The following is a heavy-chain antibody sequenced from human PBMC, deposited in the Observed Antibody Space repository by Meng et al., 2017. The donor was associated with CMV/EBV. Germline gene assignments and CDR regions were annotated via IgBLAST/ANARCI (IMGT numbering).Heavy chain of an antibody. CDR3: ARDFLTNWFDP. CDR1: GYTFTGYY. CDR2: INPNSGGT. V-gene: IGHV1-2*02. Sequence: SCKASGYTFTGYYMHCVRQAPGQGLEWMGWINPNSGGTNYAQKFQGRVTMTRDTSISTAYMELSRLRSDDTAVYYCARDFLTNWFDPWGQGTLVTVSS. J-gene: IGHJ5*02.